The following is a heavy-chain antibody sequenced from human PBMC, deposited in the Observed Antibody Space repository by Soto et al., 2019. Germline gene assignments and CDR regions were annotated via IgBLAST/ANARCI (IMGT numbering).Heavy chain of an antibody. J-gene: IGHJ6*02. Sequence: ASVKVSCKASGYTFTGYYMHWVRRAPGQGLEWMGWINPNSGGTNYAQKFQGWVTMTRDTSISTAYMELSRLRSDDTAVYYCATTPNYYYYGMDVWGQGTTVTFSS. CDR1: GYTFTGYY. CDR2: INPNSGGT. D-gene: IGHD2-15*01. CDR3: ATTPNYYYYGMDV. V-gene: IGHV1-2*04.